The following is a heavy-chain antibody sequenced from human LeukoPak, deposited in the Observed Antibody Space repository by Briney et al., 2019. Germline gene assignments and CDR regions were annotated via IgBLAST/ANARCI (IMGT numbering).Heavy chain of an antibody. D-gene: IGHD6-13*01. V-gene: IGHV3-48*03. Sequence: GGSLRLSCAASGFTFSSYEMNWVRQAPGKGLEWVSYISSSGSTIYYADSVKGRFTISRDNAKNSLYLQMNSLRAEDTAVYYCARVGSWYGFLIDYWGQGTLVTVSS. CDR1: GFTFSSYE. J-gene: IGHJ4*02. CDR2: ISSSGSTI. CDR3: ARVGSWYGFLIDY.